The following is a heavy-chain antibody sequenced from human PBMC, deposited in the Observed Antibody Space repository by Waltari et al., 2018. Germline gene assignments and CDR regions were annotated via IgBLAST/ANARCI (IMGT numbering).Heavy chain of an antibody. CDR2: INHSGST. CDR3: ARVNNGY. CDR1: GGSFSGHY. D-gene: IGHD1-20*01. V-gene: IGHV4-34*01. Sequence: QVQLQQWGAGLLKPSETLSLTCPVYGGSFSGHYWSWIRQPPGKGLEWIGEINHSGSTNYNPSLKSRVTISVDTSKNQFSLKLSSVTAADTAVYYCARVNNGYWGQGTLVTVSS. J-gene: IGHJ4*02.